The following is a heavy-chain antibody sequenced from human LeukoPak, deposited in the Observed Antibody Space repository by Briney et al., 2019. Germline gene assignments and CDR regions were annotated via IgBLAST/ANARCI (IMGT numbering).Heavy chain of an antibody. CDR2: IYYTGST. CDR1: GGSISSGGYY. CDR3: ARTVAGKLVFGY. Sequence: SEPLSLTCTVSGGSISSGGYYWGWIRPPPGKGLEWIGNIYYTGSTYDNPSLKSRVTISLDTSKNQHSLKLSSVTAADTAVYYCARTVAGKLVFGYWGQGILVTVSS. D-gene: IGHD6-19*01. V-gene: IGHV4-39*07. J-gene: IGHJ4*02.